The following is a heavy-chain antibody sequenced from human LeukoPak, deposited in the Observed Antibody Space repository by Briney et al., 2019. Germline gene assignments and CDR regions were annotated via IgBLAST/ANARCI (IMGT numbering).Heavy chain of an antibody. V-gene: IGHV1-18*01. CDR3: ARARYSSSCPDY. J-gene: IGHJ4*02. D-gene: IGHD6-13*01. CDR1: GYTSTNYG. CDR2: ISAYNGNT. Sequence: ASVKVSCKASGYTSTNYGISWVRQAPGQGLEWMGWISAYNGNTNYAQKLQGRVTMTTDTSTSTAYMDLRSLRSDDTAVYYCARARYSSSCPDYWGQGTLVTVSS.